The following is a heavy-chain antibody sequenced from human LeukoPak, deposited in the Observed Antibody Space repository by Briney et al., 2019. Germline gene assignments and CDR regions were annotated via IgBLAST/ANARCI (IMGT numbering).Heavy chain of an antibody. J-gene: IGHJ4*02. CDR2: INPRSGGI. CDR3: AREAGGSDTYYLDY. V-gene: IGHV1-2*06. CDR1: GGTFSSYA. D-gene: IGHD1-26*01. Sequence: ASVKVSCKASGGTFSSYAISWVRQAPGQRLEWMGRINPRSGGINYAQKFQGRVTMTRDTAISTAYMDLSGLRSDDTAVYYCAREAGGSDTYYLDYWGQGVLVTVSS.